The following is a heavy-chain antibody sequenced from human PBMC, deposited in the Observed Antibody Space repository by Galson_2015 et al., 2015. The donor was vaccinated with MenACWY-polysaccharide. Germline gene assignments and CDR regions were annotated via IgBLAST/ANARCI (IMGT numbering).Heavy chain of an antibody. D-gene: IGHD1-1*01. CDR1: GFTFSSYW. Sequence: SLRLSCAASGFTFSSYWMSWVRQAPGKGLEWVANIKQDGSEKYYVDSVKGRFTISRDNAKNSLYLQMNSLRAEDTAVYYCARLGEPSRYNSMFYYFDYWGQGTLVTVSS. CDR3: ARLGEPSRYNSMFYYFDY. V-gene: IGHV3-7*01. J-gene: IGHJ4*02. CDR2: IKQDGSEK.